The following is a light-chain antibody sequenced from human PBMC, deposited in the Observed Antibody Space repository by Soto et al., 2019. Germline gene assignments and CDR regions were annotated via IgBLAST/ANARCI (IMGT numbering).Light chain of an antibody. Sequence: EIVWTQSPATLSLSPGETATLSCRASQSVGDYLGWYQQKPGQAPRLLIYDASQRATGVPARFSASGSGTDFTLTISRLEPEDFAIYYCQQREDWPRAFGGGTKVEF. CDR2: DAS. CDR3: QQREDWPRA. CDR1: QSVGDY. V-gene: IGKV3-11*01. J-gene: IGKJ4*01.